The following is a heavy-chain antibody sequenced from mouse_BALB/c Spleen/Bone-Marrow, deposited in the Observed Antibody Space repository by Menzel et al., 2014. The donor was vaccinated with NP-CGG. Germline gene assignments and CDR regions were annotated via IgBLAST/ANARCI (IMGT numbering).Heavy chain of an antibody. CDR2: IGIGGST. J-gene: IGHJ2*01. CDR3: ARASYYYGSGYDY. Sequence: VKLVESGPGLVAPSQRLSIPCTVSGFSLTDYGVHWVRQPPGKGLEWLGIIGIGGSTNYNSALMSRLSIDKDNSKSQVFLKMNSLQTDDTAMYYCARASYYYGSGYDYWGQGTTLTVSS. CDR1: GFSLTDYG. V-gene: IGHV2-9*02. D-gene: IGHD1-1*01.